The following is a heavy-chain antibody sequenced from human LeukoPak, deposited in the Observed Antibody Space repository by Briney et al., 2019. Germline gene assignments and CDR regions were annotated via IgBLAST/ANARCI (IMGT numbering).Heavy chain of an antibody. Sequence: GASVKVSCKASGYTLTSSHAHWVRQAPGQGLEWMGIINPSGGSTSYAQKFQGRVTMTRDTSTSTVYTELSSLRSEDTAVYYCAREAGIAARLVVYWGQGTLVTVSS. CDR2: INPSGGST. D-gene: IGHD6-6*01. CDR3: AREAGIAARLVVY. J-gene: IGHJ4*02. V-gene: IGHV1-46*01. CDR1: GYTLTSSH.